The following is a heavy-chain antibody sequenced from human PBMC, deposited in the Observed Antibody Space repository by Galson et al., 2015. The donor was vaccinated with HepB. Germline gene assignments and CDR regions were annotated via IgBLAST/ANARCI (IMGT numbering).Heavy chain of an antibody. CDR1: GFTFDDYA. Sequence: SLRLSCAASGFTFDDYAMHWVRQAPGKGLEWVSLISWDGGSTYYADSVKGRFTISRDNSKNSLYLQMNSLRAEDTALYYCAKGARLGYFPFDYWGQGTLVTVSS. J-gene: IGHJ4*02. CDR2: ISWDGGST. V-gene: IGHV3-43D*03. CDR3: AKGARLGYFPFDY. D-gene: IGHD3-22*01.